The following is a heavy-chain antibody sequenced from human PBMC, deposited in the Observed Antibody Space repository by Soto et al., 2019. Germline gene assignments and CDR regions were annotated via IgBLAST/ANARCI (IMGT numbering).Heavy chain of an antibody. J-gene: IGHJ6*02. CDR1: VRSISRYY. CDR3: ARDRVSYGSYYYYYGMDV. Sequence: PETLSLTCPDSVRSISRYYWSWNRHAAGEGPQPIGYIYYSGSTNYTPSLKSRVTISVDTSKNQFSLKLSSVTAADTAVYYCARDRVSYGSYYYYYGMDVWGRGNTV. D-gene: IGHD5-18*01. CDR2: IYYSGST. V-gene: IGHV4-59*01.